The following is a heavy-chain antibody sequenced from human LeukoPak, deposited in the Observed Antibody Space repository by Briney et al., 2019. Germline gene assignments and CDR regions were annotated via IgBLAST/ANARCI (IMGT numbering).Heavy chain of an antibody. CDR2: IYSSGGT. J-gene: IGHJ6*03. CDR3: ARDAVAGRYYYYMDV. V-gene: IGHV4-59*12. CDR1: GGSISNYY. Sequence: PSETLSLTCTVSGGSISNYYWSWIRQPPGKGLEWIGYIYSSGGTNYNPSLKSRVTMSVDTSINQFSLRLSSVTAADTAVYYCARDAVAGRYYYYMDVWGIGTTVTVSS. D-gene: IGHD6-13*01.